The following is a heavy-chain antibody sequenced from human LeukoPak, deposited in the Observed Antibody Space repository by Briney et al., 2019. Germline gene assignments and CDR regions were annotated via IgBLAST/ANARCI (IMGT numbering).Heavy chain of an antibody. CDR1: GFTFDDYA. CDR2: ISWNSGSI. CDR3: ARVKGVADFWSGWYYYYGLDV. V-gene: IGHV3-9*01. J-gene: IGHJ6*02. D-gene: IGHD3-3*01. Sequence: GGSLRLSCAASGFTFDDYAMHWVRQAPGKGLEWVSGISWNSGSIGYADSVKGRFTISRDNAKNSLYLQMNSLRAEDTAVYYCARVKGVADFWSGWYYYYGLDVWGQGTTVTVSS.